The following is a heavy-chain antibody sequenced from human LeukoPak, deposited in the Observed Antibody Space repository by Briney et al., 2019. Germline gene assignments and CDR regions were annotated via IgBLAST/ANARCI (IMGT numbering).Heavy chain of an antibody. CDR2: IYYSGST. CDR3: ASTEWLRYGPRETVFDY. J-gene: IGHJ4*02. CDR1: GGSISSSIYY. Sequence: SETLSLTCIVSGGSISSSIYYWSWIRQPPGKGLEWIGYIYYSGSTNYNPSLKSRVTISVDTSKNQFSLKLSSVTAADTAVYYCASTEWLRYGPRETVFDYWGQGTLVTVSS. V-gene: IGHV4-61*01. D-gene: IGHD5-12*01.